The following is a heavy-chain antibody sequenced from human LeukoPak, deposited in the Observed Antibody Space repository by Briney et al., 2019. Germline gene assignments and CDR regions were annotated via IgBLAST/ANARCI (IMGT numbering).Heavy chain of an antibody. CDR2: IKTDGSST. CDR1: GFNFSNYW. CDR3: ARDFKGRG. Sequence: GGSLRLSCTTSGFNFSNYWMHWVRQVPGKGLIWVSRIKTDGSSTTYADSVKGRFTISRDNAKNTLYLEMNSLRVEDTAVYYCARDFKGRGWGQGTMVTVPS. V-gene: IGHV3-74*03. J-gene: IGHJ3*01.